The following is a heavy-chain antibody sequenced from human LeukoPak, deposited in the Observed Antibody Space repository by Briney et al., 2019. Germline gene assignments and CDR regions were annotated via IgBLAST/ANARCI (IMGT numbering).Heavy chain of an antibody. CDR1: GFTFSSYS. CDR2: ISSSSSYI. V-gene: IGHV3-21*01. Sequence: GGSLRLSCAASGFTFSSYSMNWVRQTPGKGLEWVSSISSSSSYIYYADSVKGRFTISRDNAKNSLYLQMNSLRAEDTAVYYCASTGVRGVSYFDYWGQGTLVTVSS. D-gene: IGHD3-10*01. CDR3: ASTGVRGVSYFDY. J-gene: IGHJ4*02.